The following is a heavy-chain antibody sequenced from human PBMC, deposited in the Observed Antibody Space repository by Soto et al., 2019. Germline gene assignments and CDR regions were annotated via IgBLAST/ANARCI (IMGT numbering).Heavy chain of an antibody. J-gene: IGHJ6*02. CDR3: ARRTSSYGSRYFGMDV. CDR2: IDPSDSYT. CDR1: GYSITGDW. V-gene: IGHV5-10-1*01. D-gene: IGHD5-18*01. Sequence: GESLKSSCKGAGYSITGDWGSWARPITGKGLEWMGRIDPSDSYTNYRPSFQGHVTISADKSISTAYLQWSSLKASDTAMYYCARRTSSYGSRYFGMDVWGQGTTVTVSS.